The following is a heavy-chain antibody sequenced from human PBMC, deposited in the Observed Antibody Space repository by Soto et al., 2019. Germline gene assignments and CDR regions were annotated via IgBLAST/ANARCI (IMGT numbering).Heavy chain of an antibody. CDR2: IYWDDDK. V-gene: IGHV2-5*02. CDR3: ALTQDPWFDP. Sequence: KRTQTRRQSFSFSGVALTTRKEGVGWIRQPPGKALEWLALIYWDDDKRYSPSLKSRLTITKDTSKNQVVLTMTNMDPVDTATYYCALTQDPWFDPWGQGTLVSVSS. CDR1: GVALTTRKEG. J-gene: IGHJ5*02.